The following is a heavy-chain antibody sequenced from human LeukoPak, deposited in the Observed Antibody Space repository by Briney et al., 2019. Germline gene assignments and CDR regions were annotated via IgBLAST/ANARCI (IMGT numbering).Heavy chain of an antibody. CDR2: IKQAGTQK. CDR3: AREGGLGYCTNGICSTGYAFDI. CDR1: GFSFGSYW. V-gene: IGHV3-7*01. J-gene: IGHJ3*02. D-gene: IGHD2-8*01. Sequence: GGSLRLSCATPGFSFGSYWMNWGRRAPGKGLEWVAAIKQAGTQKFYVDSVKGRFTISRDNANNSLFLQMNSLSVEDTAVYYCAREGGLGYCTNGICSTGYAFDIWGQGTMVTVSS.